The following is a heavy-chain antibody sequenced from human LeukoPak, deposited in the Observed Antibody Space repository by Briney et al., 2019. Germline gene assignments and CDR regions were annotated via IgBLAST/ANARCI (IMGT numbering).Heavy chain of an antibody. V-gene: IGHV3-30*02. D-gene: IGHD2-21*02. J-gene: IGHJ4*02. CDR3: ARGDCSGDCYHPLYY. CDR2: IRYDGSNK. Sequence: PGGSLRLSCAASGFTFSSYGMHWVRQAPGKGLEWVAFIRYDGSNKYYADSVKGRFTISRDNSKNTLYLQMNSLRAEDTAVYYCARGDCSGDCYHPLYYWGQGSLVTVSS. CDR1: GFTFSSYG.